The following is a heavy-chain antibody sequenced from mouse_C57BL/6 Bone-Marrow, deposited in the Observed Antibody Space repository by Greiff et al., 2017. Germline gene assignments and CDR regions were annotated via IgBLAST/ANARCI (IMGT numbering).Heavy chain of an antibody. CDR2: IHPNSGST. J-gene: IGHJ4*01. CDR3: YSNYYAMDY. Sequence: QVQLKQPGAELVKPGASVKLSCKASGYTFTSYWMHWVKQRPGQGLEWIGMIHPNSGSTNYNEKFKSKATLTVDKSSSTAYMQLSSLTAEDSAVYYCYSNYYAMDYWGQGTSVTVSS. D-gene: IGHD2-5*01. CDR1: GYTFTSYW. V-gene: IGHV1-64*01.